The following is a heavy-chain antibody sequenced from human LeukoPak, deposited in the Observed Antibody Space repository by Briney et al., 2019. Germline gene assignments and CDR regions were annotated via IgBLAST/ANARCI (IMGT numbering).Heavy chain of an antibody. Sequence: GGSLRLSCAASGFTFSRYWMHWVRQAPGKGVVWVSRINGDGSTTSYADSVKGGFTISRNNAKNTLYLQMNSLRAEDTAVYYCATGNYYDSRGYYTFGHWGQGTLVTVSS. CDR2: INGDGSTT. CDR1: GFTFSRYW. CDR3: ATGNYYDSRGYYTFGH. J-gene: IGHJ1*01. D-gene: IGHD3-22*01. V-gene: IGHV3-74*01.